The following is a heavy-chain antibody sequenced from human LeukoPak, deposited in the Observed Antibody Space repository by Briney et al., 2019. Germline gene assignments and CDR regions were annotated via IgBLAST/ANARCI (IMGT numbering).Heavy chain of an antibody. D-gene: IGHD3-10*01. J-gene: IGHJ6*03. CDR2: INHSGST. V-gene: IGHV4-34*01. CDR1: GGSFSGYY. CDR3: ARGSGGQKGNMDV. Sequence: SETLSLTCAVYGGSFSGYYWSWVRQPPGKGLEWIGEINHSGSTNYNPSLKSRVTISVDTSKNQFSLKLSSVTAADTAVYYCARGSGGQKGNMDVWGKGTTVTVSS.